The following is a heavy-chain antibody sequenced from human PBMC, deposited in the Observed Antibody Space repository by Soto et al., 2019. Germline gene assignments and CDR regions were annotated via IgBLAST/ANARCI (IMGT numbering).Heavy chain of an antibody. CDR2: FIHIFGTA. D-gene: IGHD3-22*01. J-gene: IGHJ6*02. V-gene: IGHV1-69*06. Sequence: QVQLVQSGAEVKKPGSSVKVSCKASGGTFSSYAISWVRQAPGQGLEWMGGFIHIFGTANYAQKFQGRVTITEGKSTSTADMELSSLRSEDTAVYYWARAICSSTYASSCQSHYGMDVWGQGTPVTVSS. CDR3: ARAICSSTYASSCQSHYGMDV. CDR1: GGTFSSYA.